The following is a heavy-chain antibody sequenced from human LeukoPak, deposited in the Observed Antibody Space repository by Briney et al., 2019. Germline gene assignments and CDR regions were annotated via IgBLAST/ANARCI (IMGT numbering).Heavy chain of an antibody. Sequence: PGRSLRLSCAASGFTFSSYAMHWVRQAPGKGLEWVAVISYDGSNKYYADSVKGRFTISRDNSKNTLYLQMNSLRAEDTAVYYCARDLRWQQLLDYWGQGTLVTVSS. CDR1: GFTFSSYA. CDR2: ISYDGSNK. J-gene: IGHJ4*02. V-gene: IGHV3-30*04. CDR3: ARDLRWQQLLDY. D-gene: IGHD5-24*01.